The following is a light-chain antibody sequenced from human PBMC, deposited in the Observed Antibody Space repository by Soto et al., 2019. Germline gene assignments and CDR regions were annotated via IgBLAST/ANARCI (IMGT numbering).Light chain of an antibody. J-gene: IGKJ4*01. CDR1: QDISNY. CDR2: DAS. Sequence: DIQMTQSPSSLSASVGDRVTITCQASQDISNYLNWYQQKPGKAPKLLIYDASTLQSGVPSRFSGSGSGTDFSLSINSLQPEDFATYYCQQLNSYRLTFGGGTKVDI. V-gene: IGKV1-9*01. CDR3: QQLNSYRLT.